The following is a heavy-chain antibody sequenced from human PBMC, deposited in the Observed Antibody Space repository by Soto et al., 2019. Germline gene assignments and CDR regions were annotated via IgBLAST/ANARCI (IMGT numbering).Heavy chain of an antibody. CDR1: GFTFSSYG. CDR2: IWYDGSDK. CDR3: ARGQFDDSSGGFDY. Sequence: PGRSLRLSCAASGFTFSSYGMHWVRQAPGKGLEWVAVIWYDGSDKYYADSVKGRFTISRDNSKNTLYLQMNSLRAEDTAVYYCARGQFDDSSGGFDYWGQGTLVTVSS. J-gene: IGHJ4*02. V-gene: IGHV3-33*01. D-gene: IGHD3-22*01.